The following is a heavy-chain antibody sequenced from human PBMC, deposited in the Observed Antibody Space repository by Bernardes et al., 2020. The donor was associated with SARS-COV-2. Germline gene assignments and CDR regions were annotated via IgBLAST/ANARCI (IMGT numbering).Heavy chain of an antibody. D-gene: IGHD6-6*01. V-gene: IGHV1-69*01. CDR3: AREPIAARPGIWFDP. J-gene: IGHJ5*02. Sequence: LIIKNNTTNYAQNFQGRVTITADESSSTAYMELSSLRSEDTALYYCAREPIAARPGIWFDPWGQGTL. CDR2: LIIKNNTT.